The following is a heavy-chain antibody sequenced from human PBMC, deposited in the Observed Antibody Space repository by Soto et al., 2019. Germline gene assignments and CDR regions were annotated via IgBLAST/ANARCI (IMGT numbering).Heavy chain of an antibody. Sequence: QVQLVQSGAEVKKPGSSVKVSCKSSGGTFGSYAISWVRQAPGQGLEWMGGVIPIFGTPHYAQKFHGRVTITADIPTSTAYLELSSLKSADTAVDYCANIRWTISLQEEDAIWGQGTLVTVSS. CDR3: ANIRWTISLQEEDAI. D-gene: IGHD2-15*01. CDR1: GGTFGSYA. J-gene: IGHJ4*02. V-gene: IGHV1-69*06. CDR2: VIPIFGTP.